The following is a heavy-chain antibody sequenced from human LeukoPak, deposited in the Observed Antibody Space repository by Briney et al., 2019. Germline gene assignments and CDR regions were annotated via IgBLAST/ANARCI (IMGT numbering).Heavy chain of an antibody. CDR3: AGPVDTAMANAFDI. CDR2: IKEDGSEK. D-gene: IGHD5-18*01. Sequence: GGSLRLSCAASGFTFSSYAMHWVRQTTGKGLECVAKIKEDGSEKHYVDSVKGRFTISRDNAKNSLYLQMNSLRAEDTAVYYCAGPVDTAMANAFDIWGQGTMVTVSS. J-gene: IGHJ3*02. V-gene: IGHV3-7*01. CDR1: GFTFSSYA.